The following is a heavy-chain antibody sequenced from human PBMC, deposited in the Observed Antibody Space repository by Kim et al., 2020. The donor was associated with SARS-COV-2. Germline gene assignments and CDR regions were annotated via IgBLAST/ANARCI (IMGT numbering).Heavy chain of an antibody. Sequence: SVKVSCMASGFTFISSAVQWVRQARGQRLEWIGRIVVGSGNTNYSQNFQERVTITRDMSTSTAYMELSSLKSEDTAVYYCAAVTYASSSGEAAFDYWGQGTLVTVSS. CDR2: IVVGSGNT. CDR3: AAVTYASSSGEAAFDY. J-gene: IGHJ4*02. D-gene: IGHD6-6*01. CDR1: GFTFISSA. V-gene: IGHV1-58*01.